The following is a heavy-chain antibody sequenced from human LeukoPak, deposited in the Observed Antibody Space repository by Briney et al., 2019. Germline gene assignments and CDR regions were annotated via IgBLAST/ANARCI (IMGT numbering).Heavy chain of an antibody. CDR2: ISSSSSYI. CDR1: GYSISSGYY. Sequence: ETLSLTCTVSGYSISSGYYWGWIRQPPGKGLEWVSSISSSSSYIYYADSVKGRFTISRDNSKNTLYLQMNSLRAEDTAVYFCAKDVVGHQWPENYWGQGTLVTVSS. J-gene: IGHJ4*02. CDR3: AKDVVGHQWPENY. V-gene: IGHV3-21*01. D-gene: IGHD6-19*01.